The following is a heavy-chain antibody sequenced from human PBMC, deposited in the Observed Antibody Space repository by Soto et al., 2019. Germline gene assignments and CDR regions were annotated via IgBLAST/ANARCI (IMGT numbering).Heavy chain of an antibody. Sequence: ASVKVSCKASGYTFTSYYMHWVRQAPGQGLEWMGIINPSGGSTSYAQKFQGRVTMTRDTSTSTVYMELSSLRSEDTAVYYCARGREIFCSGGSCYSGGFDYWGQGTLVTVSS. D-gene: IGHD2-15*01. CDR1: GYTFTSYY. CDR2: INPSGGST. J-gene: IGHJ4*02. CDR3: ARGREIFCSGGSCYSGGFDY. V-gene: IGHV1-46*01.